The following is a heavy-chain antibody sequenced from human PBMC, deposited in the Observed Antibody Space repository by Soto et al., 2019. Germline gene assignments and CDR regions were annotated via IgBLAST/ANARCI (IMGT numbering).Heavy chain of an antibody. CDR1: GYTFTSYA. J-gene: IGHJ6*02. Sequence: ASVKVSCKASGYTFTSYAMHWVRQAPGQRLEWMGWINAGNGNTKYSQKFQGRVTITRDTSASTAYMELSSLRSEDTAVYYCAREYYYDSSGYYYYYGMDVWGQGTTVTVSS. V-gene: IGHV1-3*01. CDR3: AREYYYDSSGYYYYYGMDV. D-gene: IGHD3-22*01. CDR2: INAGNGNT.